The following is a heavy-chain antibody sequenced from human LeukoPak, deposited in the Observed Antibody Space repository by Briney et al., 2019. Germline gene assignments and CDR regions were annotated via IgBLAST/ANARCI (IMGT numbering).Heavy chain of an antibody. J-gene: IGHJ4*02. D-gene: IGHD6-6*01. V-gene: IGHV3-23*01. CDR1: GFTFHNNG. CDR2: ISGSSRST. Sequence: PGGSLGLSCAASGFTFHNNGMSWVRQAPGKGLEWVSAISGSSRSTYHAESVKGRFTISRDNSKNTLFLQMNSLRAEDTATYYCAGHARGSYLVYWGQGILVTVST. CDR3: AGHARGSYLVY.